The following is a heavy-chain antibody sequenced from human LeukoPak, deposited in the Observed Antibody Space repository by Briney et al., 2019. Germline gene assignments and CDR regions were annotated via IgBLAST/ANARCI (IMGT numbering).Heavy chain of an antibody. CDR3: AKYLSRAFDS. Sequence: GGSLRLSCAASGFTFGSYWMSWVRQAPGKGLEWLGHINQEASRTDHADSVKGRFTISRDNSRNLLYLHMSSLRAEDTAVYYCAKYLSRAFDSWGQGILVSVSS. CDR2: INQEASRT. J-gene: IGHJ4*02. D-gene: IGHD2/OR15-2a*01. V-gene: IGHV3-7*01. CDR1: GFTFGSYW.